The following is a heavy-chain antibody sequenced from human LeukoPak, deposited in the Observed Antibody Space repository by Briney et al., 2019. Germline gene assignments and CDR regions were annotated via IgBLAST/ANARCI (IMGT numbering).Heavy chain of an antibody. J-gene: IGHJ3*02. CDR1: GFTFSSYA. CDR2: ISGSGGST. Sequence: GGSLRLSCAASGFTFSSYAMSWVRQAPGKGLEWVSAISGSGGSTYYADSVKGRFTISRDNSKNTLYLQMNSLRAEDTAVYYCARERVSGSSSYNAFDIWGQGTMVTVSS. D-gene: IGHD6-13*01. CDR3: ARERVSGSSSYNAFDI. V-gene: IGHV3-23*01.